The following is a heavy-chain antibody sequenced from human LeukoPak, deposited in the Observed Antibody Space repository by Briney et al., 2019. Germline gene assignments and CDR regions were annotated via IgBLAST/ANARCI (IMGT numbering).Heavy chain of an antibody. CDR3: FTGSAYYYGS. D-gene: IGHD3-22*01. Sequence: GGSLRLSCAASGFTFSRNAKHWVRQAPGKGLEWVAVTSPDGSEKYYADSVKGRSTISRDNSKNTVFLQMNSLSTEDTAVYSCFTGSAYYYGSWGQGTLVTVSS. J-gene: IGHJ5*02. V-gene: IGHV3-30*01. CDR2: TSPDGSEK. CDR1: GFTFSRNA.